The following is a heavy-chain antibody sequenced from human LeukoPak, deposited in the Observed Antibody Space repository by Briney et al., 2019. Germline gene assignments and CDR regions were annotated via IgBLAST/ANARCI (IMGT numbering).Heavy chain of an antibody. J-gene: IGHJ4*02. CDR1: GYTFTGYY. CDR2: INPNSGGT. D-gene: IGHD3-10*01. CDR3: ARVGGDYYGSGSTLFDY. V-gene: IGHV1-2*02. Sequence: ASVEVSCKASGYTFTGYYMHWVRQAPGQGLEWMGWINPNSGGTNYAQKFQGRVTMTRDTSISTAYMELSRLRSDDTAVYYCARVGGDYYGSGSTLFDYWGQGTLVTVSS.